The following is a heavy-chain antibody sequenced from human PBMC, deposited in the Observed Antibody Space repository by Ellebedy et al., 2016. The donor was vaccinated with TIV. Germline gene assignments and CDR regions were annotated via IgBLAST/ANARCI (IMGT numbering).Heavy chain of an antibody. CDR2: INWNSGRI. Sequence: SLKISCAASGFTFDVYAMHWVRQAPGKGLEWVSGINWNSGRIEYADSVKGRFTISRDNAKNTLYLQMNSLRAEDTAVYYCASRGVAGQGADYWGQGTLVTVSS. CDR3: ASRGVAGQGADY. D-gene: IGHD6-19*01. V-gene: IGHV3-9*01. J-gene: IGHJ4*02. CDR1: GFTFDVYA.